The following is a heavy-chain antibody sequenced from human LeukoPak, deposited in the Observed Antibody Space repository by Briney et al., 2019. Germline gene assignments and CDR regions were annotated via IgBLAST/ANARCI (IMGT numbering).Heavy chain of an antibody. V-gene: IGHV6-1*01. CDR2: TDYRSTWST. CDR3: ARDRGGFGS. J-gene: IGHJ5*01. Sequence: SQTLSLTCNISGDSVSSHTAAWNWIRQSPSRGLEWLGGTDYRSTWSTDYAVSVQSRITINPDRSRNHSSLQLSSVTPEDTAVYYCARDRGGFGSWGQGTLVTVSS. D-gene: IGHD3-10*01. CDR1: GDSVSSHTAA.